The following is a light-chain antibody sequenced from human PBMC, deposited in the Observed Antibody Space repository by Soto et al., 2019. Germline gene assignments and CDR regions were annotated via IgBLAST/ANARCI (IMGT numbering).Light chain of an antibody. CDR1: QFVTHN. CDR3: QQRDDLYT. V-gene: IGKV3-11*01. CDR2: DGT. J-gene: IGKJ2*01. Sequence: EIVLTQSPSTLSLTPGERATLSCRASQFVTHNVAWYQQKPGQAPRLLISDGTNRASGIPARFVGSGSGTDFTLTFTGLQPEDFTVYFCQQRDDLYTFGQGTKLQIK.